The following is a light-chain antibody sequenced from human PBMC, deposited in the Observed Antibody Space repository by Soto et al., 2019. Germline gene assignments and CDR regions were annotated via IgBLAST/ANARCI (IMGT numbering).Light chain of an antibody. CDR3: SSYSSSSTLFV. CDR2: EVS. CDR1: SSDVGAYKY. J-gene: IGLJ1*01. V-gene: IGLV2-14*01. Sequence: QSALTQPASVSGSPGQSITISCTGTSSDVGAYKYVSWYQQHPGKAPKVMIYEVSNRPSGVSNRFSGSKSGNTASLTISGLQAEGEADYFCSSYSSSSTLFVFGTGTKVTVL.